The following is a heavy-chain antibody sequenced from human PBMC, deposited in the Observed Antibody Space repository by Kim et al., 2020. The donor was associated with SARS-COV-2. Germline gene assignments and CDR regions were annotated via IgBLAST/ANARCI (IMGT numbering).Heavy chain of an antibody. Sequence: GGSLRLSCAASGFTFSDYAMHWVRQAPGKGLEWVAAISYHGSNKFYPDSVRGRFTISRDNSENTLYLQMDSLRPEDTAVYYCARDRPIYSSTWEEYFQNWVQGTLVTVSS. J-gene: IGHJ1*01. CDR3: ARDRPIYSSTWEEYFQN. CDR2: ISYHGSNK. CDR1: GFTFSDYA. V-gene: IGHV3-30-3*01. D-gene: IGHD6-13*01.